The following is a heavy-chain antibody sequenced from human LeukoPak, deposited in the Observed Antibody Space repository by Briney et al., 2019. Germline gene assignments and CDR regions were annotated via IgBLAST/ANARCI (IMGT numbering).Heavy chain of an antibody. Sequence: GGSLRLSCAASGFTFNNYGMHWVRQAPGKGLEWVAVISYDGRNIHYPDSVKGRFTISRDISTDTLWLQMDSLRTEDTAVYYCAKAFGRELTDSVDYWGQGTLVTVSS. CDR1: GFTFNNYG. J-gene: IGHJ4*02. V-gene: IGHV3-30*18. CDR3: AKAFGRELTDSVDY. D-gene: IGHD1-26*01. CDR2: ISYDGRNI.